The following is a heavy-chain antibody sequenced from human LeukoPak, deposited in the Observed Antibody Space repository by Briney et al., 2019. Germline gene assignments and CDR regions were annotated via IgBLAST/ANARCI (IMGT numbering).Heavy chain of an antibody. D-gene: IGHD6-13*01. CDR3: ARGPIAAAGDY. CDR2: INANNGNT. CDR1: GYTFTGYY. J-gene: IGHJ4*02. Sequence: ASVKVSCKASGYTFTGYYMHWVRQAPGQGLEWMGWINANNGNTNYAQNFQGRVTMTRDTSTSTAYMDLRSLRSDDTAVYYCARGPIAAAGDYWGQGTLVTVSS. V-gene: IGHV1-18*04.